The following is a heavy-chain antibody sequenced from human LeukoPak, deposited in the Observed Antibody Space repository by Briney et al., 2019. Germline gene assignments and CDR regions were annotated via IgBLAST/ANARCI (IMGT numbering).Heavy chain of an antibody. CDR3: AREGSHGYYGMDV. CDR2: ISSSSSYI. CDR1: GFTFSSYS. J-gene: IGHJ6*02. Sequence: GGSLRLSCAASGFTFSSYSMNWVRQAPGKGLEWVSSISSSSSYIYYADSVKGRFTISRGNAKNSLYLQMNSLRAEDTAVYYCAREGSHGYYGMDVWGQGTTVTVSS. V-gene: IGHV3-21*01.